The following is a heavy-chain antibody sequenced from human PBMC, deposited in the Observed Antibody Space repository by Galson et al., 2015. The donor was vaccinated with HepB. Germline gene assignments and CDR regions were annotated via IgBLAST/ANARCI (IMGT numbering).Heavy chain of an antibody. CDR3: AKDPDSSSWFARTPELSY. CDR2: ISGSGTTI. J-gene: IGHJ4*02. Sequence: SLRLSCAASGFTFSSYEMNWVRQAPGKGLEWVSSISGSGTTIYYADSVKGRFTISRDNSKNTLYLQMNSLRAEDTAVYYCAKDPDSSSWFARTPELSYWGQGTLVTVSS. V-gene: IGHV3-48*03. D-gene: IGHD6-13*01. CDR1: GFTFSSYE.